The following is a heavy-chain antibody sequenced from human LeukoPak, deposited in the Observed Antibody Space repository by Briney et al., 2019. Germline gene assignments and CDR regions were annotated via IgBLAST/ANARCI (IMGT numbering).Heavy chain of an antibody. CDR2: ISTSSKYI. J-gene: IGHJ4*02. V-gene: IGHV3-21*01. Sequence: PGGSLRLSCAASGFSFTSYNMNWVRQAPRKGLEWVSSISTSSKYIYYADSVKGRFTISRDNAKTSLYLQMNSLTAEDTAVYYCARGTFARGFDYWGQGTLVTVSS. CDR3: ARGTFARGFDY. CDR1: GFSFTSYN.